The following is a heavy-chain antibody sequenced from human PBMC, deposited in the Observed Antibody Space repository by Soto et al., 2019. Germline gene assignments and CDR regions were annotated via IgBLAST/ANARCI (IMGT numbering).Heavy chain of an antibody. Sequence: QVQLVQSGAEVKKPGSSVKVSCKASGGTFSTSTFTSVRQAPGQGLEWMGRTIPLLNVADYAQDFQGRLTITADKSTSTTYMELTSLTSKDTAVYYCARDSPIGSTFSGYDAIDSWGQGTLVTVSS. CDR2: TIPLLNVA. CDR1: GGTFSTST. CDR3: ARDSPIGSTFSGYDAIDS. J-gene: IGHJ4*02. V-gene: IGHV1-69*08. D-gene: IGHD5-12*01.